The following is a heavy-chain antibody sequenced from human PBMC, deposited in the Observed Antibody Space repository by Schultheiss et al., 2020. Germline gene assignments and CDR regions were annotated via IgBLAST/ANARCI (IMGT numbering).Heavy chain of an antibody. CDR1: GFTFSSYG. V-gene: IGHV3-30*18. D-gene: IGHD3-10*01. Sequence: GESLKISCAASGFTFSSYGMHWVRQAPGKGLEWVAVISYDGSNKYYADSVKGRFTISRDNSKNTLYLQMNSLRAEDTAVYYCAKDGRGTFDYWGQGTLVTVSS. J-gene: IGHJ4*02. CDR2: ISYDGSNK. CDR3: AKDGRGTFDY.